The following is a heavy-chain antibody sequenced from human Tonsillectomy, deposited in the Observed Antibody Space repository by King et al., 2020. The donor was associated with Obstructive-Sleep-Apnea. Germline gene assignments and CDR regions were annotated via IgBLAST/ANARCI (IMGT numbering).Heavy chain of an antibody. CDR1: GGSISSYY. CDR2: IYYSGST. Sequence: QLQESGAGLVKPSETLSLTCTVSGGSISSYYWSWIRQPPGKGLEWFGYIYYSGSTNYNPSLKSRVTISVDTSKNQFSLKLSSVTAADTAVYYCTRQVEVVRGVIASWFDPWGQGTLVTVSS. D-gene: IGHD3-10*01. J-gene: IGHJ5*02. V-gene: IGHV4-59*08. CDR3: TRQVEVVRGVIASWFDP.